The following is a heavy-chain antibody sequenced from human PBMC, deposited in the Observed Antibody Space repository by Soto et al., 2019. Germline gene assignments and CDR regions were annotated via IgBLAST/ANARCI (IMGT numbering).Heavy chain of an antibody. CDR1: GGSMSSYY. Sequence: PSETLSLTCTVSGGSMSSYYWTWIRQPPGKGLEWIGFMYNSGSTHYNPSLKSRVTISLDTSKNQFSLNLRSVTAADTAVYYCASMGYHYGSGSYPLDYWGQGTLVTVPQ. J-gene: IGHJ4*02. V-gene: IGHV4-59*08. D-gene: IGHD3-10*01. CDR3: ASMGYHYGSGSYPLDY. CDR2: MYNSGST.